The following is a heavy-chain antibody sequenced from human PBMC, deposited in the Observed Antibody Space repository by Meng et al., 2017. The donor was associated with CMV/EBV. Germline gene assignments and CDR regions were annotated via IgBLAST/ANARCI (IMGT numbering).Heavy chain of an antibody. V-gene: IGHV3-30-3*01. D-gene: IGHD1-7*01. CDR1: GFTFSSYA. CDR2: ISYDGSNK. CDR3: ARGLGVELRDWFDY. Sequence: SWAASGFTFSSYAMHWVRQAPGKGLEWVAVISYDGSNKYYADSVKGRFTISRDNSKNTLYLQMNSLRAEDTAVYYCARGLGVELRDWFDYWGQGTLVTVSS. J-gene: IGHJ4*02.